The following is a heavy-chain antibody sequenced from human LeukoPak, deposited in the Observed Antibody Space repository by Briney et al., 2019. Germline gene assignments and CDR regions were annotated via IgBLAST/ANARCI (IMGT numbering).Heavy chain of an antibody. CDR3: AGGRGDYHGYFQH. D-gene: IGHD4-17*01. V-gene: IGHV3-11*04. Sequence: GGSLRLSCAASGFTFSDYYMSWIRQAPGKGLEWVSYISSSGSTIYYADSVKGRFIISRDNTKNSLYLQMNSLRAEDTAVYYCAGGRGDYHGYFQHWGQGTLVTVSS. CDR2: ISSSGSTI. CDR1: GFTFSDYY. J-gene: IGHJ1*01.